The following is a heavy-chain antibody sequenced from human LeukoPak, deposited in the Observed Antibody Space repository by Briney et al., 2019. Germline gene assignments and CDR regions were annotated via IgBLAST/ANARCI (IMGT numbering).Heavy chain of an antibody. V-gene: IGHV4-59*08. D-gene: IGHD2-21*02. Sequence: SETLSLTCTVSGGSITNYYWTWIRQPPGKELEWIGFIYYSGSTNYSPSLKSRDTISVDTSKNQFSLKLSSVTAADTAVYYCARFREAYCGGDCYERVYYFDYWGQGTLVTVSS. CDR3: ARFREAYCGGDCYERVYYFDY. CDR2: IYYSGST. J-gene: IGHJ4*02. CDR1: GGSITNYY.